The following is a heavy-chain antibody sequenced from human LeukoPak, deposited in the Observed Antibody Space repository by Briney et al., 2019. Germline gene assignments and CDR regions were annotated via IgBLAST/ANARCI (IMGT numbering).Heavy chain of an antibody. CDR3: ARDRGLRNGFDI. V-gene: IGHV4-59*12. D-gene: IGHD4-17*01. CDR1: GGSISSYY. J-gene: IGHJ3*02. CDR2: IYYSGST. Sequence: SETLSLTCTVSGGSISSYYWSWIRQPPGKGLEWIGYIYYSGSTNYNPSLRSRVTISVDTSKNQFSLKLSSVTAADTAVYYCARDRGLRNGFDIWGQGTMVTVSS.